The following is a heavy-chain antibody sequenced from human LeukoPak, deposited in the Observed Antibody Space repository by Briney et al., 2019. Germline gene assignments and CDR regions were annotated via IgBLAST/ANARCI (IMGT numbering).Heavy chain of an antibody. J-gene: IGHJ4*02. Sequence: RGSLRLSRADSRFPSSRYNMNCVRQAPGKRLEWGSSISTSSNYIYYANSVRGRFTISRDNAKTSLYLQMNSLRAEDTAVYYCARHLSGITGYTYGRGIDYWGQGTLVSVSS. CDR3: ARHLSGITGYTYGRGIDY. CDR2: ISTSSNYI. D-gene: IGHD5-18*01. V-gene: IGHV3-21*01. CDR1: RFPSSRYN.